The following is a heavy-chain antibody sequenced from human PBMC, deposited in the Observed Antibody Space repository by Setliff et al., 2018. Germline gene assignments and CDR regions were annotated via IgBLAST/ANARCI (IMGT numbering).Heavy chain of an antibody. Sequence: VASVKVSCKASGYTFSGYYMHWVRQAPGQGLEWMGRINPNSGGTNYAQKFQGRVTMTSDSSISTAYMELSGLRSDDTAVYFCARARGPGYSSGWNWFDPWGQGTLVTVPQ. CDR3: ARARGPGYSSGWNWFDP. CDR2: INPNSGGT. J-gene: IGHJ5*02. V-gene: IGHV1-2*06. D-gene: IGHD6-19*01. CDR1: GYTFSGYY.